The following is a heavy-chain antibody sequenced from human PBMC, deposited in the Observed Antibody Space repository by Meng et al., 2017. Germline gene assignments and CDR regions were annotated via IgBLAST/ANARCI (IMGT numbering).Heavy chain of an antibody. CDR2: IYTSGST. Sequence: SETLSLTCTVSGGSISSGSYYWSWIRQPAGKGLEWIGRIYTSGSTNYNPSLKSRVTISVDTSKNQFSLKLSSVTAADTAVYYCARVIYGGSYFPHAFDIWGQGTMVTVSS. J-gene: IGHJ3*02. D-gene: IGHD1-26*01. CDR3: ARVIYGGSYFPHAFDI. CDR1: GGSISSGSYY. V-gene: IGHV4-61*02.